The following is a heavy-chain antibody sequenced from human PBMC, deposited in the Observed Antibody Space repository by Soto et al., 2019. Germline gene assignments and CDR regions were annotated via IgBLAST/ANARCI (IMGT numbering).Heavy chain of an antibody. J-gene: IGHJ5*02. CDR1: GFTFSSYA. Sequence: GGSLRLSCAASGFTFSSYAMSWVRQAPGKGLEWVSAISGSGGSTYYADSVKGRFTISRDNSKNTLYLQMNSLRAEDTAVYYCAKDKGLQLWPIVEWFDPWGQGTLVTVSS. CDR3: AKDKGLQLWPIVEWFDP. CDR2: ISGSGGST. V-gene: IGHV3-23*01. D-gene: IGHD5-18*01.